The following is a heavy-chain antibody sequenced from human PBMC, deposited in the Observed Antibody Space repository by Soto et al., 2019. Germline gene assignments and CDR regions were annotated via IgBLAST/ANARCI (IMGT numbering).Heavy chain of an antibody. CDR2: ISSSSSYI. Sequence: EVQLVESGGGLVKPGGSLRLSCAASGFTFSSYSMNWVRQAPGKGLEWVSSISSSSSYIYYADSVKGRFTISRDNAKNSLYLQMNSLRAEDTAVYYCARELIAAPSATFDYWGQGTLVTVSS. D-gene: IGHD6-6*01. CDR1: GFTFSSYS. V-gene: IGHV3-21*01. J-gene: IGHJ4*02. CDR3: ARELIAAPSATFDY.